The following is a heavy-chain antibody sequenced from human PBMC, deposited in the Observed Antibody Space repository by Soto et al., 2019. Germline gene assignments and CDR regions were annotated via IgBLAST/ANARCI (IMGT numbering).Heavy chain of an antibody. J-gene: IGHJ5*02. Sequence: EVQLVQSGGGLVQPGGSLRLSCVGSGFTFTDFYMNWVRQAPGKGLEWVANIRPDGTETNYVESVRGRFTTSRDNAKKSLCLQMSSLRADDKALYDCAGWGGHEYNSWGQGSLGTVS. CDR1: GFTFTDFY. CDR3: AGWGGHEYNS. V-gene: IGHV3-7*03. D-gene: IGHD3-16*01. CDR2: IRPDGTET.